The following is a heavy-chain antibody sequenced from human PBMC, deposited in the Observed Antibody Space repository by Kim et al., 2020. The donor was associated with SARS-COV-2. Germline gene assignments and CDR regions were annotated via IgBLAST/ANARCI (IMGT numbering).Heavy chain of an antibody. Sequence: ASVKVSCKASGYTFTSYGISWVRQAPGQGLEWMGWISAYNGNTNYAQKLQGRVTMTTDTSTSTAYLELRSLRSDDTAVYYCARDLVDILTGYYGFSDYWGQGTLVTVSS. CDR3: ARDLVDILTGYYGFSDY. CDR1: GYTFTSYG. J-gene: IGHJ4*02. V-gene: IGHV1-18*01. CDR2: ISAYNGNT. D-gene: IGHD3-9*01.